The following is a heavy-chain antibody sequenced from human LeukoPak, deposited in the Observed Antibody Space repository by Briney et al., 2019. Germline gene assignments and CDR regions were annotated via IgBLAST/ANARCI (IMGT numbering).Heavy chain of an antibody. CDR2: ISAYNGNT. J-gene: IGHJ5*02. D-gene: IGHD2-15*01. CDR3: ARVDLGYCSGGSCYSISWFDP. CDR1: GYTFTSYG. V-gene: IGHV1-18*01. Sequence: ASVKVSCKASGYTFTSYGISWVRQAPGQGLEWMGWISAYNGNTNYAQKLQGRVTMTTDTSTSTAYMELGSLRSDDTAVYYCARVDLGYCSGGSCYSISWFDPWGQGTLVTVSS.